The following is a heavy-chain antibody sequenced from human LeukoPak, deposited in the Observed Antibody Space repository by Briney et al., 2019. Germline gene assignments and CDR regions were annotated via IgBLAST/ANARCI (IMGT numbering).Heavy chain of an antibody. CDR2: ISFTGDGT. V-gene: IGHV3-23*01. J-gene: IGHJ4*02. CDR3: AKSPSRSSFPLDY. D-gene: IGHD6-6*01. Sequence: GGSLRLSCAASGFTFSIYAMSWVRQAPGKGLEWVSSISFTGDGTYYADSVKGRFTISSDNSKNTLYLQMNSLKAEDTAVYYCAKSPSRSSFPLDYWGQGTLVTVSS. CDR1: GFTFSIYA.